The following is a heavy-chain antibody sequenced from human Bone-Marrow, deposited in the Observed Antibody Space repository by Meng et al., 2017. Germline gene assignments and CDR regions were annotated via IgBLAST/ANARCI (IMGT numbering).Heavy chain of an antibody. CDR1: GYNFPDYY. CDR2: INPKSGDT. CDR3: ARDEDISAAGKLFGDY. D-gene: IGHD6-25*01. V-gene: IGHV1-2*06. Sequence: QVELVQSGAEVKKPGASVKVSCKPSGYNFPDYYIHWVRRAPGQGLEWMGRINPKSGDTHYAQKFQARVTMTGDTSISTAYMELTGLSSDDTAMYYCARDEDISAAGKLFGDYWGQGTLVTASS. J-gene: IGHJ4*02.